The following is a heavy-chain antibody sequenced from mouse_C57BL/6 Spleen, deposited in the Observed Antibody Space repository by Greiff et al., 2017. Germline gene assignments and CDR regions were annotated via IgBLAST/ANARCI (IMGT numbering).Heavy chain of an antibody. CDR1: GFSLTSYG. V-gene: IGHV2-6-1*01. J-gene: IGHJ4*01. CDR2: IWSDGST. D-gene: IGHD1-1*01. CDR3: ARHAVYYGNAMDY. Sequence: VKLMESGPGLVAPSQSLSITCTVSGFSLTSYGVHWVRQPPGKGLEWLVVIWSDGSTTYNSALKSRLSISKDNSKSQVFLKMNSLQTDDTAMYYCARHAVYYGNAMDYWGQGTSVTVSS.